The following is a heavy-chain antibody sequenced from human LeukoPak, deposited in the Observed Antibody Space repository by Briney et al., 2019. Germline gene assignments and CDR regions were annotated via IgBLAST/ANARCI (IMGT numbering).Heavy chain of an antibody. D-gene: IGHD3-22*01. Sequence: SETLSLTCSVSRGSISSYYWSWLRQPAGKGLEWIGRVYSSGSTNYNPSLKSRVTMSIDTSKNQFSLKLSSVTAADTAVYYCALGLDSSGYYPFDYWGQGTLVTVSS. CDR1: RGSISSYY. CDR2: VYSSGST. CDR3: ALGLDSSGYYPFDY. V-gene: IGHV4-4*07. J-gene: IGHJ4*02.